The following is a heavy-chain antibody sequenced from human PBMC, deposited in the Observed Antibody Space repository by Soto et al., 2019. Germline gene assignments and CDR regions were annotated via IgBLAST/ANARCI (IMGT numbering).Heavy chain of an antibody. V-gene: IGHV3-30*18. Sequence: GGSLRLSCAASGFTFSSYGMHWVRQAPGKGLEWVAVISYDGSNKYYADSVKGRFTISRDNSKNTLYLQMNSLRAEDTAVYYCAKDLAAARHSYFDYWGQGTLVTVSS. CDR1: GFTFSSYG. CDR2: ISYDGSNK. D-gene: IGHD6-13*01. J-gene: IGHJ4*02. CDR3: AKDLAAARHSYFDY.